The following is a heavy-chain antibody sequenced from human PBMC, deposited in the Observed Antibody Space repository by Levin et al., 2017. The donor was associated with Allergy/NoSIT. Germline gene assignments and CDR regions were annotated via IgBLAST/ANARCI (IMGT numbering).Heavy chain of an antibody. J-gene: IGHJ4*02. V-gene: IGHV3-30*03. D-gene: IGHD4-17*01. CDR1: GFTFSSYG. CDR3: AGATVTTADY. Sequence: GESLKISCAASGFTFSSYGMHWVRQAPGKGLEWVAVISYDGSNKYYADSVKGRFTISRDNSKNTLYLQMNSLRAEDTAVYYCAGATVTTADYWGQGTLVTVSS. CDR2: ISYDGSNK.